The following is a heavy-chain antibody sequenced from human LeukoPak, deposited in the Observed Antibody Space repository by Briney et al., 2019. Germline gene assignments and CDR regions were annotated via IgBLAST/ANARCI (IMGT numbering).Heavy chain of an antibody. D-gene: IGHD2-8*01. CDR3: ASSSGVLEYFQH. CDR2: IYYSGST. V-gene: IGHV4-61*01. J-gene: IGHJ1*01. Sequence: SETLSPTCTVSGGSVNSGSYYWSWIRQPPGKGLEWIGYIYYSGSTNHSPPLKSRVTISVDTSKNQFSLKLSSVTAADTAVYYCASSSGVLEYFQHWGQGTLVTVSS. CDR1: GGSVNSGSYY.